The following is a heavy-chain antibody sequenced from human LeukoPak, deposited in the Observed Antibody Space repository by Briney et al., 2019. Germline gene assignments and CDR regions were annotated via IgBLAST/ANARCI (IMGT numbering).Heavy chain of an antibody. J-gene: IGHJ5*01. V-gene: IGHV3-74*01. CDR2: VSPDGSST. CDR1: GFTFSLYY. D-gene: IGHD5-18*01. CDR3: ATGYTSSYSWDS. Sequence: GGSLRLSCAATGFTFSLYYMFWVRQGPGKGLVWVSTVSPDGSSTKYADSVKGRFTISRDNARSILYLQMNSLRAEDMAVYYCATGYTSSYSWDSWGQGTLVTVSS.